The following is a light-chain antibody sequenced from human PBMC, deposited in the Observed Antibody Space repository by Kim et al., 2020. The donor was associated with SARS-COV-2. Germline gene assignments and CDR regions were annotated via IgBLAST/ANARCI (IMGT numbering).Light chain of an antibody. CDR1: QSVSSSY. V-gene: IGKV3-20*01. J-gene: IGKJ2*02. CDR3: QQYGSSPST. Sequence: LSPGEGATLSCRASQSVSSSYLAWYQQKPGQPPRLLIYGASTRATGIPDRFSGSGSGTDFTLTISRLEPEDFAVYYCQQYGSSPSTFGQGTKLEIK. CDR2: GAS.